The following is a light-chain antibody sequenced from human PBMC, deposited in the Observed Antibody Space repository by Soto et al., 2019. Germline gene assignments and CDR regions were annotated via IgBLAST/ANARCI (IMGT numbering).Light chain of an antibody. CDR3: QQRNDWQVT. CDR2: DIS. V-gene: IGKV3-11*01. Sequence: VMTQSPVPPSLSPGERATLSCKASQNVRGYLAWYQQKPGQAPRLLIYDISNRATGIPARFSGSGSGTDCTLTISSLEPDDVAVYYCQQRNDWQVTFGQGTRLEIK. CDR1: QNVRGY. J-gene: IGKJ5*01.